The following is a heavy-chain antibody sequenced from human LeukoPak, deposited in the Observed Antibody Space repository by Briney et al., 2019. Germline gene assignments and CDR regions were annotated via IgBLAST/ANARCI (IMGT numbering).Heavy chain of an antibody. CDR3: AKDTTMTPY. Sequence: PGGSLRLSCAASGFTFSSYAMNWVRQAPGKGLEWVSAISGSGGTTYYADSVKGRFTISRDNSQNTLYLQMNSLRAGDTAVYYCAKDTTMTPYRGQGTLVTVSS. V-gene: IGHV3-23*01. J-gene: IGHJ4*02. D-gene: IGHD3-22*01. CDR1: GFTFSSYA. CDR2: ISGSGGTT.